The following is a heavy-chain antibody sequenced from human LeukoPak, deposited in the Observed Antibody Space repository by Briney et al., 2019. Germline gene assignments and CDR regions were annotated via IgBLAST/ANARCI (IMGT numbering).Heavy chain of an antibody. CDR3: AKVPAGVVVPAAISPERSPRWFDP. V-gene: IGHV3-23*01. CDR1: GFTFSSYA. D-gene: IGHD2-2*01. CDR2: ISGSGGST. Sequence: GGSLRLSCAASGFTFSSYAMSWVRQAPGKGLEWVSAISGSGGSTYYADSVKGRFTISRDNSKNTLYLQMNSLRAEDTAVYYCAKVPAGVVVPAAISPERSPRWFDPWGQGTLVTVSS. J-gene: IGHJ5*02.